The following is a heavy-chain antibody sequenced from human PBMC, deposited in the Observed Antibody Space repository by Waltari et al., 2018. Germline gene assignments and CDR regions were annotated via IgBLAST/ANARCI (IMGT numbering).Heavy chain of an antibody. V-gene: IGHV4-4*02. D-gene: IGHD2-15*01. CDR2: IHGSGRS. CDR3: ARDRGRGLYLDS. Sequence: QVQLQESGPGLVKPSGTLSVTCAVPGDSISVSYWWSWVRQPPGKGLEWIGQIHGSGRSNYNPSLESRVTVSIDTSNNHFSLKVTSATAADTAVYYCARDRGRGLYLDSWGQGTLVTVSP. CDR1: GDSISVSYW. J-gene: IGHJ4*02.